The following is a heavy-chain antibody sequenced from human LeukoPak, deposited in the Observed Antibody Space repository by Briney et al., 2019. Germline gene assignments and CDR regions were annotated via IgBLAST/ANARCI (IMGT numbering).Heavy chain of an antibody. V-gene: IGHV1-3*01. J-gene: IGHJ5*02. CDR2: INGGNGNT. D-gene: IGHD6-25*01. CDR3: ARGPPRLNWFDP. CDR1: GYTFASYA. Sequence: ASVKVSCKASGYTFASYAMHWVRQAPGQRLEWMGWINGGNGNTKYSQKLQGRVTITRDTSASTAYMELRSLRSEDTAVFYCARGPPRLNWFDPWGQGTLVTVSS.